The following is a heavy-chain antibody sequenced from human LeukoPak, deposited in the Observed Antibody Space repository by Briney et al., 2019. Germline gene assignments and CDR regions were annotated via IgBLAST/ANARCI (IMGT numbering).Heavy chain of an antibody. D-gene: IGHD6-19*01. V-gene: IGHV4-39*07. J-gene: IGHJ5*02. Sequence: SGTLSLTCTVSVGSISTSSDYCRWIPQPAGKGLESIGKIYYSGSTYSHPSLQSRVTISVDTSKSQLSLKLNSVTAADTAVYYCARGGGVRTGSGWRPGNWFDPWGQGTLVIVSS. CDR1: VGSISTSSDY. CDR3: ARGGGVRTGSGWRPGNWFDP. CDR2: IYYSGST.